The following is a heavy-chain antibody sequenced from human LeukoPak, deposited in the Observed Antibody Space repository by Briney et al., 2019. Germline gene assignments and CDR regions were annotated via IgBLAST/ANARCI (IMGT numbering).Heavy chain of an antibody. Sequence: SETLSLTCTVSGGSISSYYWSWSRQPPGRGREWMGDIYYSGSTNNNPSPKSRVTISVDTSKHHFSLKQSSVTAADTAVYYCARALGSITIFGVARDWFDPWGQGTLVTVSS. CDR2: IYYSGST. CDR3: ARALGSITIFGVARDWFDP. CDR1: GGSISSYY. V-gene: IGHV4-59*01. J-gene: IGHJ5*02. D-gene: IGHD3-3*01.